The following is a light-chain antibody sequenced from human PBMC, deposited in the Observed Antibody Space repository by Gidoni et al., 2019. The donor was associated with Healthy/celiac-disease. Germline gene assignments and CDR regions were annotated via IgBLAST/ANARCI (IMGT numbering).Light chain of an antibody. Sequence: DIQMTQSPSSLSASVGDRVTITCQASQDISNYLNWYQQKPGKAPKLLIYDASSLETGVPSRFSGSGSGTDFSFTIRSLQPEDIATYYCQQYDSLPLTFGGGTKVEIE. J-gene: IGKJ4*01. CDR2: DAS. CDR3: QQYDSLPLT. CDR1: QDISNY. V-gene: IGKV1-33*01.